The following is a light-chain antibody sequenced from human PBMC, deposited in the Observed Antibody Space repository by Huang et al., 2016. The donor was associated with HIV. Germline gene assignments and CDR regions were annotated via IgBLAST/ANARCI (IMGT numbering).Light chain of an antibody. J-gene: IGKJ1*01. CDR2: GAS. V-gene: IGKV3-15*01. Sequence: EIVMTQSPAILAVSPGERATLYCRASQTVSSNLAWYQQKPGQAPSLLIYGASTRATGIPARFSGGVSGTEFTLTISSLQSEDFALYYCQQYGNWPPWTFGQGTKVEIK. CDR1: QTVSSN. CDR3: QQYGNWPPWT.